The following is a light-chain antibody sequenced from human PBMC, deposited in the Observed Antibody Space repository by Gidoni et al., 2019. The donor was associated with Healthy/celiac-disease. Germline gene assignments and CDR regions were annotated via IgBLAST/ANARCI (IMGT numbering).Light chain of an antibody. CDR1: SGSIASNY. CDR3: QSYDSSNQV. Sequence: NFMLTQPHSVSESPGKTVTISCTRSSGSIASNYVQWYPQRPGSAATTVIYEDNQRPSGVPDRFSGSIDSSSNSASLTISGLKTEDEADYYCQSYDSSNQVFGGGTKLTVL. J-gene: IGLJ3*02. V-gene: IGLV6-57*04. CDR2: EDN.